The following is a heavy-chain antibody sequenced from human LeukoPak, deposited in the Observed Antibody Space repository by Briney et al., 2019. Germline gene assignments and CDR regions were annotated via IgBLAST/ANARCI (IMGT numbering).Heavy chain of an antibody. CDR2: ISLSSRYM. Sequence: GGSLRLSCTASGFTFSTYNMHWVRQAPGKGLEWVSSISLSSRYMYYADSVKGRFTISRDNAKNSLYLQMNSLRAEDTAVYYCARDPYSGSYGNYYYYFMDVWGKGTTVTISS. J-gene: IGHJ6*03. V-gene: IGHV3-21*01. CDR3: ARDPYSGSYGNYYYYFMDV. CDR1: GFTFSTYN. D-gene: IGHD1-26*01.